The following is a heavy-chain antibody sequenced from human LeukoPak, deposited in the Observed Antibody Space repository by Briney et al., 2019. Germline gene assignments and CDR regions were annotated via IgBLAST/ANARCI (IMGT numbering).Heavy chain of an antibody. CDR3: ARLEYYYVSGNYYKLFDY. D-gene: IGHD3-10*01. CDR2: ISSSGSTI. J-gene: IGHJ4*02. V-gene: IGHV3-48*02. Sequence: GGSLRRSCAASGFTFRSYNMNWVRQAPGKGLEWVSDISSSGSTIYFADSVKGRFTISRDNAKNSLYLKMNSLRDEDTAVYYCARLEYYYVSGNYYKLFDYWGQGTLVTVCS. CDR1: GFTFRSYN.